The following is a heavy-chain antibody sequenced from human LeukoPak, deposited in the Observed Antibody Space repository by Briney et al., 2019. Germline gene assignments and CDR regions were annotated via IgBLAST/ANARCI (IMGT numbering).Heavy chain of an antibody. CDR3: ARTYNWNPPAAFDI. V-gene: IGHV1-46*01. Sequence: ASVKVSCKASGYTFTSYYMHWVRQAPGQGLEWMGIINPSGGSTSYAQKFQGRVTMTRDMSTSTVYMELSSLKASDTAMYYCARTYNWNPPAAFDIWGQGTMVTVSS. D-gene: IGHD1-20*01. CDR1: GYTFTSYY. CDR2: INPSGGST. J-gene: IGHJ3*02.